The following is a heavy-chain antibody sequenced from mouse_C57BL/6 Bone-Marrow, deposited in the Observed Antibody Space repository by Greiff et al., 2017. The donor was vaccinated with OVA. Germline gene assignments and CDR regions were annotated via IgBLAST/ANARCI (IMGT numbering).Heavy chain of an antibody. CDR3: ARSYYCASVNYFDF. Sequence: QVQLKQPGAELVKPGASVKMSCKASGYTFTSYWITWVKQRPGQGLEWIGDIYPGSGSTNYNEKFKGKATLTVDTSSSTAYMQLSSLTSEDSAVYYCARSYYCASVNYFDFWGRGTTVTVSS. D-gene: IGHD1-1*01. CDR2: IYPGSGST. CDR1: GYTFTSYW. J-gene: IGHJ1*03. V-gene: IGHV1-55*01.